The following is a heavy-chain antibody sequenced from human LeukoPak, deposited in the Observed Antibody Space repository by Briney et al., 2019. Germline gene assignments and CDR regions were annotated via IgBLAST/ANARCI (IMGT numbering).Heavy chain of an antibody. J-gene: IGHJ6*03. CDR2: INYSGST. CDR3: SGSYLYYYYYYMNV. CDR1: GGSFSDYY. V-gene: IGHV4-34*03. Sequence: PSETLPLTCAVYGGSFSDYYWSWIRQPPGKGLEWIGEINYSGSTNYNPSLKSRVTISVDTSKNQFSLKLSSVTAADTAVYYCSGSYLYYYYYYMNVWGKGTTVTISS. D-gene: IGHD1-26*01.